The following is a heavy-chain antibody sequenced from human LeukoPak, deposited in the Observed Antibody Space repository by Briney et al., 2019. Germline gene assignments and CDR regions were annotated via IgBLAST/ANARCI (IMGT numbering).Heavy chain of an antibody. CDR2: ISSSGSTI. D-gene: IGHD3-10*01. CDR1: GFTFSDYY. V-gene: IGHV3-11*04. CDR3: ARARRITMVRGLDFDY. J-gene: IGHJ4*02. Sequence: PGGSLRLSCAASGFTFSDYYMSWIRQAPGKGLEWVSYISSSGSTIYYADSVKGRFTISRDNAKNSLYLQMNSLRAEDTAVYYCARARRITMVRGLDFDYWGQGTLVTVSS.